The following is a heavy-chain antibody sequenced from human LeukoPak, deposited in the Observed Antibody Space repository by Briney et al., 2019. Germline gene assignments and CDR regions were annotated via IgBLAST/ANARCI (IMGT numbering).Heavy chain of an antibody. J-gene: IGHJ4*02. CDR1: GGSISSYY. CDR3: ARGDSSGYYSDYFDY. CDR2: IYTSGST. V-gene: IGHV4-4*07. Sequence: SETLSLTCTVSGGSISSYYWSWIRQPAGKGQEWIGRIYTSGSTNYNPSLKSRVTMSVDTSKNQFSLKLSSVTAADTAVYYCARGDSSGYYSDYFDYWGQGTLVTVSS. D-gene: IGHD3-22*01.